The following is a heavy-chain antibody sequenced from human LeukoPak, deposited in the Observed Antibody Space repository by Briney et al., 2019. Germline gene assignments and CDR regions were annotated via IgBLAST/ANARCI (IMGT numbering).Heavy chain of an antibody. J-gene: IGHJ4*02. V-gene: IGHV3-9*01. Sequence: GRSLRLSCATSGFNFDDYAMHWIRQAPGKGLEWVSGISWNSGSIGYADSVKGRVTISRDNAKNSLYLQMNSLKPEDTALYYCAKSRELLWFGEFDYWGQGTLVTVSS. D-gene: IGHD3-10*01. CDR1: GFNFDDYA. CDR2: ISWNSGSI. CDR3: AKSRELLWFGEFDY.